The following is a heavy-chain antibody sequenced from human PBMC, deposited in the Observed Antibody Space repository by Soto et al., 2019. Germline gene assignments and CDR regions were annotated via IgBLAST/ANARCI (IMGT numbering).Heavy chain of an antibody. D-gene: IGHD3-10*01. CDR2: ISGSDGKT. Sequence: LRLSCTTSGFSFASFAMTWVRQAPGKGLEWVATISGSDGKTYYADSVKGRFSISRDTSRNTLYLQMNSLRADDTAIYYCAKRSYLDYWGQGTRVTVSS. V-gene: IGHV3-23*01. CDR3: AKRSYLDY. CDR1: GFSFASFA. J-gene: IGHJ4*02.